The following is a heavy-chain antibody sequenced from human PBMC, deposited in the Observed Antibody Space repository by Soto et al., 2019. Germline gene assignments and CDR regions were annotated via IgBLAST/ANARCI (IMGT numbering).Heavy chain of an antibody. CDR2: ISAYNGNT. Sequence: GASVKVSCKPSGYTFTSYGISWVRQAPGQGLEWMGWISAYNGNTNYAQKLQGRVTMTTDTSTSTAYMELRSLRSDDTAVYYCARAGYDTLTGYYNYFDYWGQGTLVTVSS. V-gene: IGHV1-18*01. CDR3: ARAGYDTLTGYYNYFDY. J-gene: IGHJ4*02. CDR1: GYTFTSYG. D-gene: IGHD3-9*01.